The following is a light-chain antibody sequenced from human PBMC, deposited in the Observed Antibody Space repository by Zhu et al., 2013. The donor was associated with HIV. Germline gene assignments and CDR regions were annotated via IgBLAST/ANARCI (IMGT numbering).Light chain of an antibody. J-gene: IGKJ3*01. V-gene: IGKV3-15*01. CDR1: QSVSSN. Sequence: EIVMTQSPATLSVSPGERATLSCRASQSVSSNLAWYQQKLGQAPRLLIYGASTRATGIPARFSGSGSGTDFTLTISSLEPEDFAVYYCQQRSNWPPFTFGPGTKVEIK. CDR2: GAS. CDR3: QQRSNWPPFT.